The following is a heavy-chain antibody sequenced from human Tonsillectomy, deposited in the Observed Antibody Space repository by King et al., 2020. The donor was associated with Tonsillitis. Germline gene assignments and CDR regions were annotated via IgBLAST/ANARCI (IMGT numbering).Heavy chain of an antibody. J-gene: IGHJ6*02. Sequence: QLVQSGPEVKNPGASVRVSCEASGYTFTDYGISWVRQAPGQGLEWLGWISTHNGNTNYTQELQGRLTMTIHTSTSTAYMELRNLRSDDTAIYYCARATRVGMDVWGQGTPVTVSS. CDR2: ISTHNGNT. V-gene: IGHV1-18*01. CDR1: GYTFTDYG. CDR3: ARATRVGMDV.